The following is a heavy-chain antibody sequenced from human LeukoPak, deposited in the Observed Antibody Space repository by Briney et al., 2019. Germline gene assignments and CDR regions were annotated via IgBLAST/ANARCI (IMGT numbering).Heavy chain of an antibody. CDR3: ARDRERWLQTLDAFDI. CDR1: GYTFTSYY. CDR2: INPSGGST. D-gene: IGHD5-24*01. Sequence: ASXXVSCKASGYTFTSYYMHWVRQAPGQGLEWMGIINPSGGSTSYAQKFQGRVTMTRDTSTSTVYMELSSLRSEDTAVYYCARDRERWLQTLDAFDIWGQGTMVTVSS. J-gene: IGHJ3*02. V-gene: IGHV1-46*01.